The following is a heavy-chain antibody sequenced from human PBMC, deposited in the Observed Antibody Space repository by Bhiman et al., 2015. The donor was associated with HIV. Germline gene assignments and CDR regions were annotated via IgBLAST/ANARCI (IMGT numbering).Heavy chain of an antibody. CDR1: GFTFDDYG. CDR2: IWYDGSKR. V-gene: IGHV3-33*06. J-gene: IGHJ2*01. Sequence: VQLVESGGGVLRPGGSLRLSCAVSGFTFDDYGMSWVRQAPGKGLEWLAIIWYDGSKRFYADSVKGRFTISRDNSKHKVYLDMSDLRAEDTAMYFCAKADTVFGVIINYWDPEFWGRGTQVTVSS. CDR3: AKADTVFGVIINYWDPEF. D-gene: IGHD3-16*02.